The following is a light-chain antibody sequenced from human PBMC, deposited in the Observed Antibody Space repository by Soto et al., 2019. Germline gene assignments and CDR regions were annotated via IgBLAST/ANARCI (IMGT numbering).Light chain of an antibody. V-gene: IGKV3-20*01. J-gene: IGKJ1*01. Sequence: IVLTQPPGTLSLSPGERATLSCRASQSVSSSDLAWYQQRPGQAPRLLIYGASSRATGIPDRFSGSGSGTDFTLTISRLESEDFAVYFCQQYGSSPQTFGQGTKV. CDR3: QQYGSSPQT. CDR1: QSVSSSD. CDR2: GAS.